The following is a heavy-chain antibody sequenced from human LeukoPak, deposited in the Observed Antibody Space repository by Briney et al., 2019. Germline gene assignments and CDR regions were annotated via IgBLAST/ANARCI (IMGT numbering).Heavy chain of an antibody. V-gene: IGHV1-46*01. CDR2: INPSGGST. J-gene: IGHJ4*02. CDR1: GYTFTSYY. Sequence: ASVKVSCKASGYTFTSYYMHWVRQAPGQGLEWMGIINPSGGSTSYARKFQGRVTMTRDTSTSTVYMELSSLRSEDTAVYYCARETGAYYFDYWGQGTLVTVSS. D-gene: IGHD1-14*01. CDR3: ARETGAYYFDY.